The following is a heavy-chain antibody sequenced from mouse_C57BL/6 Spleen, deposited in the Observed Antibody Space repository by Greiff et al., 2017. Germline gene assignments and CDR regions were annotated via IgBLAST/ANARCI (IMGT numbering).Heavy chain of an antibody. V-gene: IGHV1-82*01. CDR1: GYAFSSSW. Sequence: QVQLKQSGPELVKPGASVKISCTASGYAFSSSWMNWVQQRPGKGLEWIGRIYPGDGDTNYTGTFKGKATLTADKTYSTAYMQLSSLTSEDSAVYFSARWRVYGSSYAMDYWGQGTSVTVSS. CDR2: IYPGDGDT. D-gene: IGHD1-1*01. CDR3: ARWRVYGSSYAMDY. J-gene: IGHJ4*01.